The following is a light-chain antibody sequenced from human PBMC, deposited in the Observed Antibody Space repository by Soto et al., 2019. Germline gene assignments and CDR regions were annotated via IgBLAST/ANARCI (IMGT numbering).Light chain of an antibody. V-gene: IGKV3-20*01. Sequence: DIGVTHSAGTLSLSPGERATLSCRASQGFXSSYLAWYAQKPGQAPRLLXYGASSRATGIPDRLSGSGSGTDFTLPISRLEPEDFAVYYCQQYGSSPETFGQGTKVDIK. CDR1: QGFXSSY. CDR2: GAS. J-gene: IGKJ1*01. CDR3: QQYGSSPET.